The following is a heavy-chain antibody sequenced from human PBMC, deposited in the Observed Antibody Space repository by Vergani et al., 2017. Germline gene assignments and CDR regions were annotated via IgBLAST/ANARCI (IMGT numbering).Heavy chain of an antibody. CDR1: GYTFTNYD. CDR2: MNPDNGNT. D-gene: IGHD3-3*01. V-gene: IGHV1-8*01. J-gene: IGHJ4*02. Sequence: QVQLVQSGAEVKKTGASVKVSCKASGYTFTNYDLSWVRQATGHGLEWMGWMNPDNGNTGYAQRFQGRVTMTRKTSISTAYLELSSLRSDDTAVYYCARVGPFGVVTDYWGQGTLVTVSS. CDR3: ARVGPFGVVTDY.